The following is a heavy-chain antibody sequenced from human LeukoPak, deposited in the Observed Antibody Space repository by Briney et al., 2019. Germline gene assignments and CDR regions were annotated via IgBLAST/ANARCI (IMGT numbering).Heavy chain of an antibody. CDR3: ARDLGKMRPGIAAAEGDY. J-gene: IGHJ4*02. CDR1: GFTVSSNY. Sequence: PGGSLRLSCAASGFTVSSNYMSWVRQAPGKGREWVSVIYSGGSTYYADSVKGRFTISRDNSKTTLYLHMNSLRAEDAAVYYCARDLGKMRPGIAAAEGDYWGQGTLVTVSS. D-gene: IGHD6-13*01. V-gene: IGHV3-66*01. CDR2: IYSGGST.